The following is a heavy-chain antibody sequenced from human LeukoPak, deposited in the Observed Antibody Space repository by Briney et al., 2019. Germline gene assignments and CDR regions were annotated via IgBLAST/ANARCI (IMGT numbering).Heavy chain of an antibody. J-gene: IGHJ5*02. CDR2: IYYSGST. V-gene: IGHV4-31*03. CDR3: ARESVAEQKNWFDP. CDR1: GGSISSGGYY. Sequence: SQTLSLTCTVSGGSISSGGYYWSWIRQHPGKGLEWIGYIYYSGSTYYNPSLKSRVTISVDTSKKQFSLKLSSVTAADTAVYYCARESVAEQKNWFDPWGQGTLVTVSS. D-gene: IGHD6-19*01.